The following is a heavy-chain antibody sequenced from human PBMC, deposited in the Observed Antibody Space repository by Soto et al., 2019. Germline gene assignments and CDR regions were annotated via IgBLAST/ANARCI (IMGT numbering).Heavy chain of an antibody. V-gene: IGHV1-3*01. Sequence: VASVKVSCKASGYTFTSYAMHWVRQAPGQRLEWMGWINAGNGNTKYSQKFQGRVTITRDTSASTAYMELSSLRSEDTAVYYCARGGVGYCSGGSCSVSRSYGNFDYWGQGTLVTVSS. CDR1: GYTFTSYA. CDR2: INAGNGNT. D-gene: IGHD2-15*01. CDR3: ARGGVGYCSGGSCSVSRSYGNFDY. J-gene: IGHJ4*02.